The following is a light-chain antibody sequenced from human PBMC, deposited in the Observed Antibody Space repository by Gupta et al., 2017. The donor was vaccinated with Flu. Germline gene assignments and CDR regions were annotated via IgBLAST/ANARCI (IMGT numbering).Light chain of an antibody. CDR2: GAS. V-gene: IGKV3-15*01. Sequence: EIVMTQSPATLSVSPGERATLSCRASQSVSSNLACYQQKPGQAPRLLIYGASTRATGIPARFSGSGSGTDFTLTISSLQSEDFAVYYCQQYNNWPPLTFGGGTKVEIK. J-gene: IGKJ4*01. CDR3: QQYNNWPPLT. CDR1: QSVSSN.